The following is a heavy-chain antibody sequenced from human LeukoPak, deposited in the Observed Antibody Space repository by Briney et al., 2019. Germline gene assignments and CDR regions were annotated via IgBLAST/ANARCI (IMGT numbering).Heavy chain of an antibody. CDR2: ISPTGSTT. Sequence: PGGSLRLSCTASGFSFSGHWMHWARQLPGKGLVWVSRISPTGSTTSYADSVKGRFTVSRDNAKNSLYLQMNSLRAEDTALYYCARDQTFGSYWGQGTLVTVSS. CDR3: ARDQTFGSY. V-gene: IGHV3-74*01. CDR1: GFSFSGHW. J-gene: IGHJ4*02. D-gene: IGHD3-16*01.